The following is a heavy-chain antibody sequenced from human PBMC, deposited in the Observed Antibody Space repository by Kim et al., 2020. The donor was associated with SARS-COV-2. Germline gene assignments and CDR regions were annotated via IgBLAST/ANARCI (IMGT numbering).Heavy chain of an antibody. Sequence: GGSLRLSCAASGFTFSSYGMHWVRQAPGKGLEWVAVISYDGSNKYYADSVKGRFTISRDNSKNTLYLQMNSLRAEDTAVYYCARPANGLWFGEELYVFDIWGQGTMVTVSS. V-gene: IGHV3-33*05. CDR2: ISYDGSNK. CDR3: ARPANGLWFGEELYVFDI. CDR1: GFTFSSYG. D-gene: IGHD3-10*01. J-gene: IGHJ3*02.